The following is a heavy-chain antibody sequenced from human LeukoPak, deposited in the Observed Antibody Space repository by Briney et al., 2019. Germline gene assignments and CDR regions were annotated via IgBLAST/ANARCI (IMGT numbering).Heavy chain of an antibody. D-gene: IGHD3-3*01. CDR2: IIPILGKA. V-gene: IGHV1-69*10. Sequence: GASVKVSCKASGGTFSSYAISWVRQAPGQGLEWMGGIIPILGKANYAQTFQGIVTITADESTSTAYMELSSLRSEDTAVYYCARGTFGVVISGGAFDIWGQGTMVTVSS. CDR3: ARGTFGVVISGGAFDI. J-gene: IGHJ3*02. CDR1: GGTFSSYA.